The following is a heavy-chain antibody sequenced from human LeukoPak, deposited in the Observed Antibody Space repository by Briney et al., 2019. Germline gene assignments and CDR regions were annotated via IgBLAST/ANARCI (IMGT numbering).Heavy chain of an antibody. Sequence: PGGSLRLSCAASGFTFSNYAMHWVRQAPGKGLECMAVISYDGSNKYYADSVKGRFTISRDNSKNTLYLQMNSLRAEDTAVYYCAKGTNYGDYVGDFQHWGQGTLSPSPQ. V-gene: IGHV3-30*04. J-gene: IGHJ1*01. CDR3: AKGTNYGDYVGDFQH. D-gene: IGHD4-17*01. CDR2: ISYDGSNK. CDR1: GFTFSNYA.